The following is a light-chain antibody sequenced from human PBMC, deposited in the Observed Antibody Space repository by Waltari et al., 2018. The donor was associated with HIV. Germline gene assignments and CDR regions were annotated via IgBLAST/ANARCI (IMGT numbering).Light chain of an antibody. CDR3: CSYAGSYPVV. Sequence: QSALTQPRSVYGSPGQSVTISCTGTSSDDGVYNFVSWYQQHPGKAPKLMIYDVSKRPSGVPDRFSGSKSGNTASLTISGLQAEDEADYYCCSYAGSYPVVFGGGTKLTVL. J-gene: IGLJ2*01. V-gene: IGLV2-11*01. CDR1: SSDDGVYNF. CDR2: DVS.